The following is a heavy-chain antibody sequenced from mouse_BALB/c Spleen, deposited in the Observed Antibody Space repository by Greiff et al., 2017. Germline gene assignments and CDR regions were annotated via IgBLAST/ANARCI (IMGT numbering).Heavy chain of an antibody. J-gene: IGHJ4*01. CDR2: ISSGGSYT. Sequence: EVQGVESGGDLVKPGGSLKLSCAASGFTFSSYGMSWVRQTPDKRLEWVATISSGGSYTYYPDSVKGRFTISRDNAKNTLYLQMSSLKSEDTAMYYCARHRDGPYAMDYWGQGTSVTVSS. CDR1: GFTFSSYG. D-gene: IGHD2-3*01. V-gene: IGHV5-6*01. CDR3: ARHRDGPYAMDY.